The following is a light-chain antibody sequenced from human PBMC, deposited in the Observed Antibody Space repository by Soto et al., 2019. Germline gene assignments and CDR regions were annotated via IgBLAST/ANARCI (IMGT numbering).Light chain of an antibody. V-gene: IGLV2-14*01. J-gene: IGLJ2*01. CDR2: DVS. Sequence: QSALTQPASVSGSPGQSITISCTGTSSDIGGYNYVSWYRQHPGKAPKLMIYDVSNRPSGVSSRFSGSKSGNTASLTISGLQAEDEADYYCSSYTSSNTLVLFGGGTKLTVL. CDR3: SSYTSSNTLVL. CDR1: SSDIGGYNY.